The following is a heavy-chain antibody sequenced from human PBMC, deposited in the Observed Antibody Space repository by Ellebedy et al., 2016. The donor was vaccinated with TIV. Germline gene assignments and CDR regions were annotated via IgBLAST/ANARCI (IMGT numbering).Heavy chain of an antibody. CDR1: GFTLSDYW. CDR2: IKGDGSGI. CDR3: ARELARAGNS. J-gene: IGHJ5*02. V-gene: IGHV3-74*03. Sequence: GESLKISCAASGFTLSDYWMHWVRQAPGKGLIWVSRIKGDGSGITYADSVKGRFIISRDNAKNTVYLQMNSLRAEDTAVYYCARELARAGNSWGQGTLVTVSS. D-gene: IGHD3-10*01.